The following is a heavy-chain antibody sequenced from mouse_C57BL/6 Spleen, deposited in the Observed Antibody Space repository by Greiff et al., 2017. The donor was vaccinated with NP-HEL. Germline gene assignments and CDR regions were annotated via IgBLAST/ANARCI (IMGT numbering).Heavy chain of an antibody. V-gene: IGHV1-64*01. J-gene: IGHJ4*01. CDR1: GYTFTSYW. D-gene: IGHD2-10*02. CDR2: IHPNSGST. Sequence: VQVVESGAELVKPGASVKLSCKASGYTFTSYWMHWVKQRPGQGLEWIGMIHPNSGSTNYNEKFKSKATLTVDKSSSTAYMQLSSLTSEDSAVYYCAREGYDYDAMDYWGQGTSVTVSS. CDR3: AREGYDYDAMDY.